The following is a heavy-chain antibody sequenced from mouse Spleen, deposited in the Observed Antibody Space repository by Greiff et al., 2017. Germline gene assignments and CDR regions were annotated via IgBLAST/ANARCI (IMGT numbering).Heavy chain of an antibody. CDR2: ISSGGSYT. J-gene: IGHJ4*01. CDR3: ARAYGNYAMDY. V-gene: IGHV5-9-1*01. Sequence: EVNLVESGGGLVKPGGSLKLSCAASGFTFSSYAMSWVRQTPEKRLEWVATISSGGSYTYYPDSVKGRFTISRDNAKNTLYLQMSSLRSEDTAMYYCARAYGNYAMDYWGQGTSVTVSS. CDR1: GFTFSSYA. D-gene: IGHD2-1*01.